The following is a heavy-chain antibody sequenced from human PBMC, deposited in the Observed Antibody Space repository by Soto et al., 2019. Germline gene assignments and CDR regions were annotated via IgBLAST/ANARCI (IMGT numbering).Heavy chain of an antibody. CDR3: ARGGPSYDSSGYVTYYFDY. V-gene: IGHV4-31*03. CDR2: IYYSGST. CDR1: GGSISSGGYY. J-gene: IGHJ4*02. D-gene: IGHD3-22*01. Sequence: QVQLQESGPGLVKPSQTLSLTCTVSGGSISSGGYYWSWIRQHPGKGLEWIGYIYYSGSTYYNPSXXGRVTISVDTXXNXFXXKLSSVTAADTAVYYCARGGPSYDSSGYVTYYFDYWGQGTLVTVSS.